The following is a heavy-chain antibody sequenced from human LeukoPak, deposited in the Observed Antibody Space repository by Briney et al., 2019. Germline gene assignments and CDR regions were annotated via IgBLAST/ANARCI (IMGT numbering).Heavy chain of an antibody. CDR2: ISAYNGNT. Sequence: ASVKVSCKASGYTFASYGISWVRQAPGQGLEWMGWISAYNGNTNYAQKLQGRVTMTTDTSTSTAYMELRSLRSDDTAVYYCARVLTMVRGAFNWFDPWGQGTLVTVSS. CDR3: ARVLTMVRGAFNWFDP. D-gene: IGHD3-10*01. V-gene: IGHV1-18*01. J-gene: IGHJ5*02. CDR1: GYTFASYG.